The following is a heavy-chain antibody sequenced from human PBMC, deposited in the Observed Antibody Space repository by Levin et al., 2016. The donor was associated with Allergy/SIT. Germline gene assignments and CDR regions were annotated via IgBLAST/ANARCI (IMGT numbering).Heavy chain of an antibody. V-gene: IGHV4-59*01. CDR3: ARGTMVRGAMKLGDY. D-gene: IGHD3-10*01. Sequence: SETLSLTCTVSGGSISSYYWSWIRQPPGKGLEWIGYIYYSGSTNYNPSLKSRVTISVDTSKNQFSLKLSSVTAADTAVYYCARGTMVRGAMKLGDYWGQGTLVTVSS. CDR1: GGSISSYY. J-gene: IGHJ4*02. CDR2: IYYSGST.